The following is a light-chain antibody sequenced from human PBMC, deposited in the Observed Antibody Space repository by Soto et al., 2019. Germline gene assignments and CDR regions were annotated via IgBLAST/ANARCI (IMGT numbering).Light chain of an antibody. J-gene: IGKJ1*01. Sequence: SVLTQSPGTLSLSPGERATLSCRASQSVGRNYLAWYQQKPGQAPRLLIYDASTRATGIPDRFSGSGSGTDFTLTIIRLEPEDFAMYYCHQYASSPLTFGQGTKVEVK. CDR3: HQYASSPLT. V-gene: IGKV3-20*01. CDR2: DAS. CDR1: QSVGRNY.